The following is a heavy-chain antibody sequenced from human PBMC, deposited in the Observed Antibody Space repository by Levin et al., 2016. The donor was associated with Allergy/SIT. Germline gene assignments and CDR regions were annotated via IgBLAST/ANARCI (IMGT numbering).Heavy chain of an antibody. V-gene: IGHV1-69*13. CDR3: ARLGYCSSTRCRDVDY. D-gene: IGHD2-2*01. J-gene: IGHJ4*02. CDR1: GGSFSTYA. CDR2: IIPFFGTT. Sequence: SVKVSCKASGGSFSTYAISWVRQAPGRGLEWMGGIIPFFGTTNYAQRFQGRVTITADESTSTAYMELSSLRSDDTAVYYCARLGYCSSTRCRDVDYWGQGTLVTVSS.